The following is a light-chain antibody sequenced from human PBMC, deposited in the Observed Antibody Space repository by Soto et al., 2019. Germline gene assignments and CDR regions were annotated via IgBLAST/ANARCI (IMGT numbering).Light chain of an antibody. Sequence: QSVLTQPPSVSAAPGQKVTISCSGSSSNIGNNYVSWYQQLPGTAPKLLIYENNKRPSGIPDRFSGSKSGTSATLGITGLKTGDEVDYYCGAWDSSLSAVVFGGGTKLAVL. CDR2: ENN. CDR3: GAWDSSLSAVV. J-gene: IGLJ2*01. CDR1: SSNIGNNY. V-gene: IGLV1-51*02.